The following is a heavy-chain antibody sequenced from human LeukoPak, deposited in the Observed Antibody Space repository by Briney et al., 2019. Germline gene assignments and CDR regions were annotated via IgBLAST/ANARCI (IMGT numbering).Heavy chain of an antibody. CDR1: GFTFSSYW. D-gene: IGHD3/OR15-3a*01. V-gene: IGHV3-7*01. CDR2: IKQDGSEK. Sequence: QSGGSLRLSCAASGFTFSSYWMSWVRQAPGKGLEWVANIKQDGSEKYYVDSVKGRFTISRDNAKNSLYLQMNSLRAEDTAVYYCTRDWSRGPSENWGQGTLVTVSS. J-gene: IGHJ4*02. CDR3: TRDWSRGPSEN.